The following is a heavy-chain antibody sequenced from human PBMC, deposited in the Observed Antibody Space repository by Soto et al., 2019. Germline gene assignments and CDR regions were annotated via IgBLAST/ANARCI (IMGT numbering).Heavy chain of an antibody. V-gene: IGHV3-23*01. Sequence: PGGSLRLSCAAAGFTFSSYAMSWVRPAPGKGLEWVSAISGSGGSTYYADSVKGRFTISRDNSKNTLYLQMNSLRAEDTAVYYCALTKYNWNYAIDYWGQGTLVTVSS. D-gene: IGHD1-7*01. CDR1: GFTFSSYA. CDR2: ISGSGGST. CDR3: ALTKYNWNYAIDY. J-gene: IGHJ4*02.